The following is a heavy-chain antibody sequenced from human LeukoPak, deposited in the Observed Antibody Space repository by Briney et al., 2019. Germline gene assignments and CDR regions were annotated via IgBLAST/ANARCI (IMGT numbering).Heavy chain of an antibody. CDR3: AKVHLIAVAGTDFDY. D-gene: IGHD6-19*01. Sequence: GGSLRLSCAASGFTFSSYAMSWVRQAPGKGLEWVSAISGSGGSTYYADSVKGRFTISRDNSKNTLYLQMNSLRAEDTAVYYCAKVHLIAVAGTDFDYWGQGTLVTVSS. CDR1: GFTFSSYA. J-gene: IGHJ4*02. V-gene: IGHV3-23*01. CDR2: ISGSGGST.